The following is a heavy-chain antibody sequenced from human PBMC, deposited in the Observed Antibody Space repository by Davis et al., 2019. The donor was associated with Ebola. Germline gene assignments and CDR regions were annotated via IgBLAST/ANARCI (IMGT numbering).Heavy chain of an antibody. CDR3: ARVSTTVTTYDY. V-gene: IGHV1-2*02. D-gene: IGHD4-11*01. Sequence: ASVKVSCKASGYTFTAYYVHWVRQAPGQGLEWMGWINPNSGGTDSAQKFQGRVTLTRDTSISTAYMELSRLRSDDTAVYYCARVSTTVTTYDYWGQGTLVTVSS. J-gene: IGHJ4*02. CDR1: GYTFTAYY. CDR2: INPNSGGT.